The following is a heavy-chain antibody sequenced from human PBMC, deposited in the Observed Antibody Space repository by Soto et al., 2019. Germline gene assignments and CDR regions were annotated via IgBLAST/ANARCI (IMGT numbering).Heavy chain of an antibody. CDR3: AKDWGVVRGVIAY. V-gene: IGHV3-30*18. J-gene: IGHJ4*02. Sequence: QVQLVESGGGVVQPGRPLRLSCAASGFTFSSYGMHWVRQAPGKGLEWVAVISYDGSNKYYADSVKGRFTISRDNSKNTLYLQMNSLRAEDTAVYYCAKDWGVVRGVIAYWGQGTLVTVSS. D-gene: IGHD3-10*01. CDR1: GFTFSSYG. CDR2: ISYDGSNK.